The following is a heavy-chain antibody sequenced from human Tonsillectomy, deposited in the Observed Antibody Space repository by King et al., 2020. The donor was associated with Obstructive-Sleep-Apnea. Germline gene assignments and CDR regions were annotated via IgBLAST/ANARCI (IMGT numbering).Heavy chain of an antibody. Sequence: QLVQSGAEVKTPGASVKVSCKASGYIFTDFYMHWVRQAPGQGLEWMGWINPNSGGTNYAQKFQGRVTMTRDTSISTAYMELSRLRSDDTAVYYCARDPGVDRRYNWFDPWGQGTLVTVSS. D-gene: IGHD4-17*01. V-gene: IGHV1-2*02. CDR2: INPNSGGT. J-gene: IGHJ5*02. CDR1: GYIFTDFY. CDR3: ARDPGVDRRYNWFDP.